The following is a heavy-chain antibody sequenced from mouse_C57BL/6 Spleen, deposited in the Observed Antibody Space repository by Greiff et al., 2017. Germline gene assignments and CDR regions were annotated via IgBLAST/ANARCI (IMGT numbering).Heavy chain of an antibody. V-gene: IGHV5-17*01. CDR1: GFTFSDYG. J-gene: IGHJ4*01. Sequence: EVKLVESGGGLVKPGGSLKLSCAASGFTFSDYGMHWVRQAPEKGLEWVAYISSGSSTIYYADTVKGRFTISRDNAKNTLFLQMTSLRSEDTAMYYCAKARSTLDARDYWGQGTSVTVSS. CDR2: ISSGSSTI. CDR3: AKARSTLDARDY. D-gene: IGHD3-1*01.